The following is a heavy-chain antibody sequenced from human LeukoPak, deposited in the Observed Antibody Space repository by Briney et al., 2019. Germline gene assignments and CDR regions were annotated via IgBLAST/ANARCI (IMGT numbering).Heavy chain of an antibody. D-gene: IGHD2-2*02. Sequence: PGGSLRLSCAASGFTFSSYAMHWVRQAPGKGLEWVAVISYDGSNKYYADSVKGRFTISRDNSKNTLYLQMNSLRAEDTAVYYCAREAGLGYCSSTSCYIDYWGQGTLVTVSS. CDR2: ISYDGSNK. CDR1: GFTFSSYA. CDR3: AREAGLGYCSSTSCYIDY. V-gene: IGHV3-30-3*01. J-gene: IGHJ4*02.